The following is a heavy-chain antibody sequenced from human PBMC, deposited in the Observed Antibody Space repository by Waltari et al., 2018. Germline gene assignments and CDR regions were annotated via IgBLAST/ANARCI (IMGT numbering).Heavy chain of an antibody. V-gene: IGHV4-59*08. CDR3: ARHLTGTTVGLDY. J-gene: IGHJ4*02. CDR2: TYYSGST. D-gene: IGHD1-7*01. CDR1: GGAISSYY. Sequence: QVQLQESGPGLVQPSETLSLTCTASGGAISSYYWSWIRQPPGKGLAWIGYTYYSGSTNYNPSLKSRVTISVDTSKNQFSLKLSSVTAADTAVYYCARHLTGTTVGLDYWGQGTLVTVSS.